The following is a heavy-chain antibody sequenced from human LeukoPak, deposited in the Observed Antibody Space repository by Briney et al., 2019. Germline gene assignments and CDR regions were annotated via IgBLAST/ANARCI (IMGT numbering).Heavy chain of an antibody. V-gene: IGHV3-72*01. CDR2: SRNKASNYTT. CDR3: GRIAINANNGMDV. CDR1: GYKFSDHY. J-gene: IGHJ6*02. D-gene: IGHD1/OR15-1a*01. Sequence: GGSLRLSCAASGYKFSDHYLDWVREPPRRALVWVGRSRNKASNYTTEYAASVEGRFTISRDVPESSLYLQMNSLRTEDMAVYYCGRIAINANNGMDVWGQGTTVTVSS.